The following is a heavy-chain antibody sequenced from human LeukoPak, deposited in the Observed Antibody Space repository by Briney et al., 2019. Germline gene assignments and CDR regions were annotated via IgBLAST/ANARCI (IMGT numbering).Heavy chain of an antibody. D-gene: IGHD3-10*01. Sequence: PSETLSLTCTVTGGAFSNYYWSWIRQPAGNGLEWIGHIYTSGTTNYNPSLKSRVTISVDTSKNQFSLNLSSVTAADKPVYFCARRSNYYGSGSYYKYGYYYYYMDVWGKGTTVTISS. J-gene: IGHJ6*03. CDR1: GGAFSNYY. V-gene: IGHV4-4*07. CDR2: IYTSGTT. CDR3: ARRSNYYGSGSYYKYGYYYYYMDV.